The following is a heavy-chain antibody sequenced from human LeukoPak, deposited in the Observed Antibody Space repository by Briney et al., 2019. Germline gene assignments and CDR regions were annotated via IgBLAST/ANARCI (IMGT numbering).Heavy chain of an antibody. CDR1: GFTFSSYW. V-gene: IGHV3-7*01. Sequence: GGSLRLSCAASGFTFSSYWMSWVRQAPGKGLEWVANIKQDGSEKYYVDSVKGRFTISRDNAKNSLYLQMNSLRAEGTAVYYCARDTPRDYDFWSGYYYYYYGMDVWGQGTTVTVSS. D-gene: IGHD3-3*01. CDR2: IKQDGSEK. J-gene: IGHJ6*02. CDR3: ARDTPRDYDFWSGYYYYYYGMDV.